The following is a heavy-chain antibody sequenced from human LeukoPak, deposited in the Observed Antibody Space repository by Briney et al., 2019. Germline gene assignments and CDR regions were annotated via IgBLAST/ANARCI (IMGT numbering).Heavy chain of an antibody. D-gene: IGHD3-10*01. V-gene: IGHV3-30*04. Sequence: GGSLRLSCAASGFTFSSYAMHWVRQAPGKGLEWVAVISYDGSNKYYADSVKGRFTISRDNSKNTLYLQMNSLRAEDTAVYYCAKDYYASGSGIYKEQRPYYFDYWGQGTLVTVSS. CDR2: ISYDGSNK. J-gene: IGHJ4*02. CDR3: AKDYYASGSGIYKEQRPYYFDY. CDR1: GFTFSSYA.